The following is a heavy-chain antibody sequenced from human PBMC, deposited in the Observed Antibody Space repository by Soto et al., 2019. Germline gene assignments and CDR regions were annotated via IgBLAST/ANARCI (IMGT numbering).Heavy chain of an antibody. CDR3: AREYYGMDV. CDR1: GFTFSSYA. J-gene: IGHJ6*02. Sequence: GSLRLSCAASGFTFSSYAMSWVRQAPGKGLEWVSNIKNNGSNKYYVDSVKGRFTISRDNAKNSLYLQMNSLRAEDTAVYYCAREYYGMDVWGQGTTVTVSS. CDR2: IKNNGSNK. V-gene: IGHV3-7*04.